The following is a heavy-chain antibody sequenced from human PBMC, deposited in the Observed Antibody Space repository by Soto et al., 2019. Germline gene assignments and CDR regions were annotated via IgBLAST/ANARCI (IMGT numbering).Heavy chain of an antibody. V-gene: IGHV3-43*01. D-gene: IGHD3-22*01. CDR2: ISWDGGST. J-gene: IGHJ4*02. CDR1: GFTFDDYT. CDR3: AKVAYYYGSSGYYLDY. Sequence: GGSLRLSCAASGFTFDDYTMHWVRQAPGKGLEWVSLISWDGGSTYYADSVKGRFTISRDNSKNSLYLQMNSLRTEDTALYYCAKVAYYYGSSGYYLDYWGQGTLVTVSS.